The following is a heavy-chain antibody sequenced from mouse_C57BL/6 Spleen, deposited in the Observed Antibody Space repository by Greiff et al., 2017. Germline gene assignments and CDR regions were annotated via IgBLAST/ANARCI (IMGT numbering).Heavy chain of an antibody. Sequence: EVKLVESGPGLVKPSQSLSLTCSVTGYSITSGYYWNWIRQFPGNKLEWMGYISYDGSNNYNPSLKNRISITRDTSKNQFFLKLNSVTTEDTATXYCARGGISSSAWFAYWGQGTLVTVSA. V-gene: IGHV3-6*01. CDR3: ARGGISSSAWFAY. J-gene: IGHJ3*01. D-gene: IGHD1-1*01. CDR2: ISYDGSN. CDR1: GYSITSGYY.